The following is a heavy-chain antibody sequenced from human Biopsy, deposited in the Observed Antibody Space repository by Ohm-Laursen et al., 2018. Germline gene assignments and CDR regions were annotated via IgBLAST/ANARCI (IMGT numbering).Heavy chain of an antibody. CDR2: IYSGGNT. CDR3: ARGRRTSGWPYFAN. J-gene: IGHJ4*02. D-gene: IGHD6-19*01. CDR1: GDSLSSGPDN. V-gene: IGHV4-61*01. Sequence: SETLSLTRIVSGDSLSSGPDNWSWIRQPPGQGLEYIGFIYSGGNTNYNPSLQNRVTMSVDTSKNQFSLKLSSVIAADTAVYYCARGRRTSGWPYFANWGQGTLVIVSS.